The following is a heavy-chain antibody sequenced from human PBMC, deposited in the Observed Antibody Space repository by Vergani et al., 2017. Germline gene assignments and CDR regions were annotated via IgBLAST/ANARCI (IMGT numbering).Heavy chain of an antibody. V-gene: IGHV3-21*01. CDR1: GFTFSSYS. CDR3: ASSNWDYHFDY. J-gene: IGHJ4*02. Sequence: EVQLVESGGGLVKPGGSLRLSCAASGFTFSSYSMNWVRQAPGKGLEWVSSISSSSSYIYYADSVKGRFTISRDNAKKSLYLQMNSLIAEDTAVYYCASSNWDYHFDYWGQGTLVTVSS. D-gene: IGHD1-7*01. CDR2: ISSSSSYI.